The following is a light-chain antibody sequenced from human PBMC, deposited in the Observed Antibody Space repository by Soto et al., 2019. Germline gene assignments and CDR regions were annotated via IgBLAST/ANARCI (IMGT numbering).Light chain of an antibody. CDR2: DVS. CDR1: QSVRSNY. CDR3: QQRYYWPWT. J-gene: IGKJ1*01. V-gene: IGKV3D-20*02. Sequence: EIVLTQSPATLSVSPGERVTLSCRASQSVRSNYLAWYQQKPGQTPRLLIYDVSNRATGISARFSGSGSGTDFTLTIGSLEPEDFAVYFCQQRYYWPWTVGQGTKVDIK.